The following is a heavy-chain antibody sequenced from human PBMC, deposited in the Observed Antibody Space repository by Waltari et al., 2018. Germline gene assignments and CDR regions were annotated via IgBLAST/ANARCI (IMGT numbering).Heavy chain of an antibody. D-gene: IGHD4-17*01. CDR3: AREYGYFDY. J-gene: IGHJ4*02. CDR1: GGSISSGGYS. CDR2: IYHSGST. V-gene: IGHV4-30-2*01. Sequence: QLQLQESGSGLVKPSQTLSLTCAVSGGSISSGGYSWGWIRQPPGKGRGWIGYIYHSGSTYYNPSLKSRGTISVDRSKNQFSLKLSSVTAADTAVYYCAREYGYFDYWGQGTLVTVSS.